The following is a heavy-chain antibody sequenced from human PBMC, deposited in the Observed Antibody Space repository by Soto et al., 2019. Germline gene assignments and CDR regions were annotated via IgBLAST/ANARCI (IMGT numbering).Heavy chain of an antibody. V-gene: IGHV4-34*01. CDR3: ARAVGGIAAAGYYYYGMDV. D-gene: IGHD6-13*01. Sequence: SETLSLTCAVYGGSFSGYYWSWIRQPPGKGLEWIGEINHSGSTNYNPSLKSRVTISVDTSKNRFSLKLSSVTAADTAVYYCARAVGGIAAAGYYYYGMDVWGQGTTVTVSS. CDR1: GGSFSGYY. CDR2: INHSGST. J-gene: IGHJ6*02.